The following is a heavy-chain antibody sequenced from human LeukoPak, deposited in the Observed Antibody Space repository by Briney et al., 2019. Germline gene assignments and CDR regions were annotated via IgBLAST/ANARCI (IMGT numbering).Heavy chain of an antibody. D-gene: IGHD2-21*01. CDR1: GFTFSSYG. Sequence: GRSLRLSCAASGFTFSSYGIHWVRQAPGKGLEWVAVISYDGSNKDYADSAKGRFTISRDNSKNTVNLQMSSLRAEDTAVYYCAKSAYSWFYFDYWGQGTLVTVSS. V-gene: IGHV3-30*18. CDR2: ISYDGSNK. J-gene: IGHJ4*02. CDR3: AKSAYSWFYFDY.